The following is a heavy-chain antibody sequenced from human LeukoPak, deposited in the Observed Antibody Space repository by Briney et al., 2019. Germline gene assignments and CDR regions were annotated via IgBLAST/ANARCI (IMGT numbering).Heavy chain of an antibody. J-gene: IGHJ6*02. Sequence: GGSLRLSCAASGFTFSSYTMNWVRQPPGKGLEWVSSISTSSTYIYYADSVKGRLTISRDNAKNSLYLQMNSLRAEDTAVYYCARSHDNSGYFFYYGLDVWGQETTVTVSS. D-gene: IGHD3-22*01. CDR3: ARSHDNSGYFFYYGLDV. CDR2: ISTSSTYI. CDR1: GFTFSSYT. V-gene: IGHV3-21*01.